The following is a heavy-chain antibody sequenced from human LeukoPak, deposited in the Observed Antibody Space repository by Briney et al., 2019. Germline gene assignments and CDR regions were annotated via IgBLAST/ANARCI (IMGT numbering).Heavy chain of an antibody. J-gene: IGHJ4*02. CDR3: ARVQGSSGPGIFEY. V-gene: IGHV4-61*02. Sequence: SQTLSLTCTVSGGSISSGSYYWSWIRQPVGKGLEWIGRIYTSGSTNYNPSLKSRVTISVDTSKNQFSLKLSSVTAADTAVYYCARVQGSSGPGIFEYWGQGTLVTVSS. D-gene: IGHD6-19*01. CDR1: GGSISSGSYY. CDR2: IYTSGST.